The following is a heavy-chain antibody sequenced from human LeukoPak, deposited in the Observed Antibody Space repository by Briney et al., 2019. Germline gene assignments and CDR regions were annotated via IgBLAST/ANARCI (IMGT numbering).Heavy chain of an antibody. V-gene: IGHV4-61*02. CDR1: GGSISSGSYY. CDR3: ARGGAATAFSDY. D-gene: IGHD6-13*01. Sequence: SQTLSLTCTVSGGSISSGSYYWRWIRQPAGKGLEWIGRIYTSGTTNYNPSLKSRVTISVDTSKNQFSLKLSSVTAADTAVYYCARGGAATAFSDYWGQGTLVTVSS. J-gene: IGHJ4*02. CDR2: IYTSGTT.